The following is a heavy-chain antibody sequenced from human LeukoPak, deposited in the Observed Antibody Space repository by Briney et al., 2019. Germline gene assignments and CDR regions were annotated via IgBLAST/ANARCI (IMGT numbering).Heavy chain of an antibody. CDR2: ISGSGGST. D-gene: IGHD5-12*01. V-gene: IGHV3-23*01. CDR1: GFTFSSYA. CDR3: AKVRIVATSLFGY. J-gene: IGHJ4*02. Sequence: GGSLRLSCAASGFTFSSYAMSWVRQAPGKGLEWVSAISGSGGSTYYADSVKGRFTISRDNSKNTLYLQTNSLRAEDTAVYYCAKVRIVATSLFGYWGQGTLVTVSS.